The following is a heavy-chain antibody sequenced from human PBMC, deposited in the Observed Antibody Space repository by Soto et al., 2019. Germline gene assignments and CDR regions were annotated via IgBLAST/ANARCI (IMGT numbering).Heavy chain of an antibody. Sequence: PGGSLRLSCAASGFTFSSYCMSWVRQAPGKGLEWVSSIKQDGSENYYVDSVRGRFTISRDNAKNSLYLQMNSLRAEDTALYYCARDSYRSAHYYALDVWGQGTTVTVSS. CDR3: ARDSYRSAHYYALDV. J-gene: IGHJ6*02. CDR2: IKQDGSEN. CDR1: GFTFSSYC. V-gene: IGHV3-7*03.